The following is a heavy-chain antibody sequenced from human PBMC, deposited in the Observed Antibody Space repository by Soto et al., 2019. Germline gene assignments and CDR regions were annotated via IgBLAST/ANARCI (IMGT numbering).Heavy chain of an antibody. V-gene: IGHV3-11*06. CDR1: GFTFSDYY. CDR3: ARDSVTTVTYNRFDP. CDR2: ISSSSSYT. J-gene: IGHJ5*02. Sequence: QVQLVESGGGLVKPGGSLRLSCAASGFTFSDYYMSWIRQAPGKGLEWVSYISSSSSYTNYADSVKGRFTISRDNAKNSLYLEMNSLRAEDTAVYYCARDSVTTVTYNRFDPWGQGTLVTVSS. D-gene: IGHD4-17*01.